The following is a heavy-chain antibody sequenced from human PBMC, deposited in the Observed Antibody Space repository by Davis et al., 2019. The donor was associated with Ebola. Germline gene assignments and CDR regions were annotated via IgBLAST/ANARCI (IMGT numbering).Heavy chain of an antibody. J-gene: IGHJ6*03. CDR3: ARHGYCSGGSCYAYHMDV. D-gene: IGHD2-15*01. CDR1: GGSISSSSYY. V-gene: IGHV4-39*01. Sequence: SETLSLTCTVSGGSISSSSYYWGWIRQPPGKGLEWIGSIYFSGSTYYNSSLKSRVTISVDTSRNQFSLKLRSVTAADTAVYYCARHGYCSGGSCYAYHMDVWGKGTTVTVSS. CDR2: IYFSGST.